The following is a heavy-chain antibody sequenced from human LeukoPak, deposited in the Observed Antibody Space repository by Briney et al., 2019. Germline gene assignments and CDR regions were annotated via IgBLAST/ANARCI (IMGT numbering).Heavy chain of an antibody. V-gene: IGHV4-34*01. CDR1: GGSFSGYY. CDR3: ARGTPWDVLRYFGYYYGMDV. Sequence: SETLSLTCAVYGGSFSGYYWSWIRQPPGKGLEWIGEISHSGSTNYNPSLKSRVTISVDTSKNQFSLKLSSVTAADTAVYYCARGTPWDVLRYFGYYYGMDVWGKGTTVTVSS. J-gene: IGHJ6*04. CDR2: ISHSGST. D-gene: IGHD3-9*01.